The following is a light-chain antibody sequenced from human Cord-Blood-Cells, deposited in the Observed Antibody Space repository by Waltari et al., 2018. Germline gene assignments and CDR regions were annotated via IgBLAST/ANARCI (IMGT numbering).Light chain of an antibody. V-gene: IGLV3-19*01. CDR3: NSRDSSGNHWV. CDR2: GKN. CDR1: SLTSEQ. Sequence: SSDLTPHPALSVPLVPTVRFTRRGDSLTSEQAIRYQQKPGQALVLVIDGKNNRPSGIPDRFSGSRSGNTASLTITGAQAEDEADYYCNSRDSSGNHWVFGGGTKLTVL. J-gene: IGLJ3*02.